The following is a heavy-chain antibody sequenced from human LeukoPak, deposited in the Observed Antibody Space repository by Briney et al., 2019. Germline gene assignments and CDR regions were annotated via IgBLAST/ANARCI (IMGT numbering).Heavy chain of an antibody. D-gene: IGHD2-2*01. Sequence: ASVKVSCKASGYTFTGYYMHWVRQAPGQGLEWMGWINPNSGGTNCAQKFQGRVTMTRDTSISTAYMELSRLRSDDTAVYYCARDRGIVVVPAEFDYWGQGTLVTVSS. J-gene: IGHJ4*02. CDR2: INPNSGGT. CDR3: ARDRGIVVVPAEFDY. CDR1: GYTFTGYY. V-gene: IGHV1-2*02.